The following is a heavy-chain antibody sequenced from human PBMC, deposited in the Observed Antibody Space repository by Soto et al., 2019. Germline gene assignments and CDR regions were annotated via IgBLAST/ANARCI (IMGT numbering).Heavy chain of an antibody. V-gene: IGHV6-1*01. D-gene: IGHD1-26*01. CDR1: GDSVSSNSAA. Sequence: PSQTLSLTCAISGDSVSSNSAAWSWIRQSPSRGLEWLGRTFYRSKWYNDYAVSVKGRXTINPDTSKNLFSLQLNSVTPEDTAVXYCAKEGGNHYYYYAMDVWGQGTTVTVSS. CDR2: TFYRSKWYN. CDR3: AKEGGNHYYYYAMDV. J-gene: IGHJ6*02.